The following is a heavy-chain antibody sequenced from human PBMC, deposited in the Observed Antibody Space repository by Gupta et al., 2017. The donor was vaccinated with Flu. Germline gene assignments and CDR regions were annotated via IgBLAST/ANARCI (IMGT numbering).Heavy chain of an antibody. CDR2: IKSEPDGGTT. CDR1: AFPFKTAW. D-gene: IGHD2/OR15-2a*01. J-gene: IGHJ5*02. CDR3: AADFLFRSLQFDP. Sequence: EVQLVESGGGLVKPGGSLRLSCATSAFPFKTAWMSWARQAPGKGLEWVGRIKSEPDGGTTDYAAAVKGRFIISRDDSKSTLYLQMNSLRTDDTAVYYCAADFLFRSLQFDPRGKGTLVTVSS. V-gene: IGHV3-15*01.